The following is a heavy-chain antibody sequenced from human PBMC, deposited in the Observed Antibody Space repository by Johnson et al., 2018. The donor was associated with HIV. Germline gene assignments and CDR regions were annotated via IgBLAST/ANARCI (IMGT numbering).Heavy chain of an antibody. CDR3: ARDSIEMATKSEDAFDI. Sequence: QVQLVESGGGVMQPGKSLRLSCEASGSTFRSYAMHWVRQAPGKGLEWVAVITYDGRNNYYAESGKGRFIIFRDNSKNTLYPQMNSLRAEDTAVYYCARDSIEMATKSEDAFDIWGQGTMVTVSS. V-gene: IGHV3-30*04. D-gene: IGHD5-24*01. CDR1: GSTFRSYA. J-gene: IGHJ3*02. CDR2: ITYDGRNN.